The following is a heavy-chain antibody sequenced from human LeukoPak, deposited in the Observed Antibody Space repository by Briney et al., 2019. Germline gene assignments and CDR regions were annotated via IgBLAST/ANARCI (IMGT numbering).Heavy chain of an antibody. J-gene: IGHJ4*02. V-gene: IGHV3-7*04. CDR3: ARDFRGSSFHY. D-gene: IGHD1-1*01. Sequence: PGGSLRLSCTASGFTFSSYWMNWVRQAPGRGLEWVASIKHDGGEKYYMDSVNGRFTISRDNAKNSLYLQMNSLRAEDTAVYYCARDFRGSSFHYWRQRTLVTVSS. CDR1: GFTFSSYW. CDR2: IKHDGGEK.